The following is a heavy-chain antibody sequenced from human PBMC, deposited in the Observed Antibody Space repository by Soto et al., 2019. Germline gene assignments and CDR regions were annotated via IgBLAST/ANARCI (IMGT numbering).Heavy chain of an antibody. D-gene: IGHD2-2*01. CDR2: ITDSGGT. CDR3: AKDLLNQHYYQYFDV. V-gene: IGHV3-23*01. J-gene: IGHJ6*03. Sequence: EVQLLESGGGLVQPGGSLRLSCAASGFTFSIYAMTWVRQAPGKGLEWVSVITDSGGTFYADYVKGRFTISRHNPKNTLYLQLNSLRAEHTAVYHCAKDLLNQHYYQYFDVWGKGTPVTVSS. CDR1: GFTFSIYA.